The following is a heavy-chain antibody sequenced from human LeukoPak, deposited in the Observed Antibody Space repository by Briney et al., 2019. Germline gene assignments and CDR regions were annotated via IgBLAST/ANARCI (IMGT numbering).Heavy chain of an antibody. CDR2: VDPEDGET. D-gene: IGHD6-6*01. V-gene: IGHV1-69-2*01. CDR3: ATGPSSGPNYFYYYLDV. Sequence: GASVKVSCKASGYTFTDHYMHWVQQAPGKGLEWMGRVDPEDGETIYAEKFQGRVTLTADTSSGTAYMELSSLRSDDTAVYYCATGPSSGPNYFYYYLDVWGKGTTVTVSS. J-gene: IGHJ6*03. CDR1: GYTFTDHY.